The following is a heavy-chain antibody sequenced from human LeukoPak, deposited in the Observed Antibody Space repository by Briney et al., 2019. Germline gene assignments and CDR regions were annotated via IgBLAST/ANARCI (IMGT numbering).Heavy chain of an antibody. CDR3: ASIMITFGGVIVNY. V-gene: IGHV4-61*02. CDR1: GYSISSGTYY. Sequence: PSQTLSLTCTVSGYSISSGTYYWTWIRQPAGKGLEWIGRISTSGSTNYNPSLKSRVTISLDTSKNQFSLKLSSVTAADTAVYYCASIMITFGGVIVNYRGQGTLVTVSS. CDR2: ISTSGST. D-gene: IGHD3-16*02. J-gene: IGHJ4*02.